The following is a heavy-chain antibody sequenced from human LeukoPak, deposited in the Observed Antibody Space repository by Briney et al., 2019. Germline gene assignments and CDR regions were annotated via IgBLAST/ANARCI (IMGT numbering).Heavy chain of an antibody. CDR2: IIPIFGTA. D-gene: IGHD3-10*01. Sequence: SVKVSCKASGGTFSSYAISWVRQAPGQGLEWMGGIIPIFGTANYAQKFQGRVTITADESTSTAYMELSSLRSEDTAVYYCARIYGSGSYYYGGGVNYFDYWGQGTLVTVSS. CDR1: GGTFSSYA. CDR3: ARIYGSGSYYYGGGVNYFDY. V-gene: IGHV1-69*13. J-gene: IGHJ4*02.